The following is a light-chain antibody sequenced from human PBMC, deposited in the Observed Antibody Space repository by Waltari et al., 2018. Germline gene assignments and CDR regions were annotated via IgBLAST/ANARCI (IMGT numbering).Light chain of an antibody. CDR2: GKN. CDR3: HSRDSSGDVL. V-gene: IGLV3-19*01. J-gene: IGLJ2*01. Sequence: SSELTQDPAVSVALGPTVRITCQGCSLSTYYVSWFHQKPGQAPALVIYGKNNRPSGIPDRFSASSSGSTASLTIIGAQAEDEADYYCHSRDSSGDVLIGGGTKLTVV. CDR1: SLSTYY.